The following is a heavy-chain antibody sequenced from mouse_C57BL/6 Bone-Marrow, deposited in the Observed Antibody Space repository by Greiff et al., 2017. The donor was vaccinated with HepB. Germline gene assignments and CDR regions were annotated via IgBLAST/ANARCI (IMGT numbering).Heavy chain of an antibody. V-gene: IGHV3-6*01. D-gene: IGHD6-1*01. CDR3: ARGRQRGFAY. J-gene: IGHJ3*01. CDR1: GYSITSGYY. CDR2: ISYDGSN. Sequence: ESGPGLVKPSQSLSLTCSVTGYSITSGYYWNWIRQFPGNKLEWMGYISYDGSNNYNPSLKNRISITRETSKNQFFLKLNSVTTEDTATYCCARGRQRGFAYWGQGTLVTVSA.